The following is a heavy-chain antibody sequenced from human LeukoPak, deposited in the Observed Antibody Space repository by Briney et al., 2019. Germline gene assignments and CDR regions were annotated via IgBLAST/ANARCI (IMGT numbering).Heavy chain of an antibody. CDR2: IYYSGDT. CDR1: RGSISGYS. D-gene: IGHD5-18*01. CDR3: ARTTEGGYTYGYFYYYYMDV. Sequence: PSETLSLTCTVSRGSISGYSWSWIRQSPGGGLEWIGYIYYSGDTAYNPSLRSRVTMSVDTSKNQFSLKLTSVTAADTAVYYCARTTEGGYTYGYFYYYYMDVWGKGTTVTISS. V-gene: IGHV4-59*01. J-gene: IGHJ6*03.